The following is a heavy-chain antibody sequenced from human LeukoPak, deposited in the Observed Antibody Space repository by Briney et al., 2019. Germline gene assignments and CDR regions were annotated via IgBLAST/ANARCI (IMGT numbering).Heavy chain of an antibody. CDR2: ISWNIISI. V-gene: IGHV3-9*01. CDR1: GFTFDDYA. Sequence: GGSLRLSCAASGFTFDDYAMHWVRQAPGKGLEWVSGISWNIISIGYADSVKGRFTISRDNAKKSLYLQMNSLRAEDTALYYCAKDFGSYYGQGAFDIWGQGTMVTVSS. J-gene: IGHJ3*02. D-gene: IGHD1-26*01. CDR3: AKDFGSYYGQGAFDI.